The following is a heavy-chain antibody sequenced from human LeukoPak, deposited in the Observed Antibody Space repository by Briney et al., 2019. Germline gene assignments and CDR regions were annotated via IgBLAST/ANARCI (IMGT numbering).Heavy chain of an antibody. CDR2: IYTSGST. V-gene: IGHV4-4*07. Sequence: SETLSLTCTVSGGSISSYYWSWIRQPAGKGLEWIGRIYTSGSTNYNPSLKSRVTISVDTSKNQFSLKLSSVTAADTAVYYCARGPTKITMVRGVINPWGQGALVTVSS. CDR1: GGSISSYY. J-gene: IGHJ5*02. CDR3: ARGPTKITMVRGVINP. D-gene: IGHD3-10*01.